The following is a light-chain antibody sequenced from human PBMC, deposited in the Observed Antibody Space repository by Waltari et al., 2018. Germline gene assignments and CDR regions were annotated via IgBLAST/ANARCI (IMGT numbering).Light chain of an antibody. CDR3: SSYARSDNSVL. V-gene: IGLV2-23*01. J-gene: IGLJ2*01. Sequence: QSALTQPASVSGSPGQSNTIPCTGSTSDVGGYNLVSWYRQFPNKAPQLIIYEGTRRPSGVPSRFSASKSGNTASLTISGLQAEDEALYFCSSYARSDNSVLFGGGTQLSVL. CDR2: EGT. CDR1: TSDVGGYNL.